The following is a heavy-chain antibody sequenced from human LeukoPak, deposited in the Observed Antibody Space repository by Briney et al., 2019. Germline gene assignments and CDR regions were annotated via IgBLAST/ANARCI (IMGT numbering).Heavy chain of an antibody. Sequence: ASVKVSCKASGYTFTSYGISWVRQAPGQGLEWMGWIGAYNGNTNYAQKFQGRVTMTRDTSISTAYMELSRLRSDDTAVYYCAREVIAVAGNIDYWGQGTLVTVSS. CDR1: GYTFTSYG. D-gene: IGHD6-19*01. V-gene: IGHV1-18*01. CDR2: IGAYNGNT. J-gene: IGHJ4*02. CDR3: AREVIAVAGNIDY.